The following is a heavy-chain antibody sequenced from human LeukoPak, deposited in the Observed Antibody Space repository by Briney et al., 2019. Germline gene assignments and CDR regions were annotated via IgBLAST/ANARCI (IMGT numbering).Heavy chain of an antibody. CDR2: IIPIFCTA. J-gene: IGHJ4*02. CDR1: GGTFSSYA. V-gene: IGHV1-69*13. D-gene: IGHD3-22*01. CDR3: TILQYYYDSSGFAFDY. Sequence: GASVKVSCKASGGTFSSYAISWVRQAPGQGLEWMGGIIPIFCTANYAQKFQGRVTITADESTSTAYMELSSLRSEDTAVYYCTILQYYYDSSGFAFDYWGQGTLVTVSS.